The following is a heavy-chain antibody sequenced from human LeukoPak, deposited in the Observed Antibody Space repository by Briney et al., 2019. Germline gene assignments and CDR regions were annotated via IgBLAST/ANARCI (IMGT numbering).Heavy chain of an antibody. D-gene: IGHD3-3*01. J-gene: IGHJ5*02. V-gene: IGHV4-61*02. CDR2: IYTSGST. CDR3: ARIFDFWSANAFDP. CDR1: GGSISSGSYY. Sequence: SQTLSLTCTLSGGSISSGSYYWSWIRQPAGKGLEWIGRIYTSGSTNYNPSLKSRVTISVDTSKNQFSLKLSSVTAADTAVYYCARIFDFWSANAFDPWGQGTLVTVSS.